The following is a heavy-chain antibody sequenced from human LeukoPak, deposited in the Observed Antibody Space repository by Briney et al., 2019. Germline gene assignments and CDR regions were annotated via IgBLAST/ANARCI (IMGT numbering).Heavy chain of an antibody. D-gene: IGHD3-9*01. J-gene: IGHJ5*02. V-gene: IGHV4-39*01. Sequence: PSETLSLTCQVSGDPIRTNSYYWAWIRQHPGAGLEWIGSVFYSGSTYYTPSLKSRVYISADPSKNSFSLKLTSVTAADTAVYYCARQAGLDILAGYWFDLWGQGTLVSVS. CDR2: VFYSGST. CDR1: GDPIRTNSYY. CDR3: ARQAGLDILAGYWFDL.